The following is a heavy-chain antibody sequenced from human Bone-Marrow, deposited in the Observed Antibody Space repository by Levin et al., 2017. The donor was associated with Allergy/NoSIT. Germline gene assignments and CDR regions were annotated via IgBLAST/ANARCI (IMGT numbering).Heavy chain of an antibody. J-gene: IGHJ4*02. CDR1: GGSLSDFH. V-gene: IGHV4-34*01. Sequence: SQTLSLTCAVNGGSLSDFHWAWVRQPPGKGLEWIGEISQSGDINYNASPKHRLNLSLDKSTNQVFLKLFSVTAADTAAYYCSRVVAHLDYWGQGTQVAVSS. CDR2: ISQSGDI. D-gene: IGHD2-15*01. CDR3: SRVVAHLDY.